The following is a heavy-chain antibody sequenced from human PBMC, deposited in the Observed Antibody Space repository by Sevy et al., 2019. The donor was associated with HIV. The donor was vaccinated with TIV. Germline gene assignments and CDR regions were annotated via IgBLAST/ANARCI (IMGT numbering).Heavy chain of an antibody. D-gene: IGHD2-21*01. CDR2: IYYSGST. J-gene: IGHJ5*02. CDR3: AGASGYCGGDWYSRWFDP. Sequence: SETLSLTCTVSGGSISSYYWSWIRQPPGKGLEWIGYIYYSGSTNYNPSLKSRVTISVDTSKNRFSLMLSSVTAADTAGYYCAGASGYCGGDWYSRWFDPWGQGTLVTVSS. CDR1: GGSISSYY. V-gene: IGHV4-59*01.